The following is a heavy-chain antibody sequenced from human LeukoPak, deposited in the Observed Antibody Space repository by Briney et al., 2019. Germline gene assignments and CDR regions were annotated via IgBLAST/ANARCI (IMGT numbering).Heavy chain of an antibody. CDR3: AKAYGSRLLKGDHQNMDV. V-gene: IGHV3-30*02. D-gene: IGHD2-21*02. Sequence: GGSLTLSCVAPGLIFSNYGMHWARQAPGKGLDWVSFVRYDGNEKQYADSMRGRVTISRDNSKGTLFLQMTSLRPEDTAVYYCAKAYGSRLLKGDHQNMDVWGKGTTVIVSS. J-gene: IGHJ6*04. CDR2: VRYDGNEK. CDR1: GLIFSNYG.